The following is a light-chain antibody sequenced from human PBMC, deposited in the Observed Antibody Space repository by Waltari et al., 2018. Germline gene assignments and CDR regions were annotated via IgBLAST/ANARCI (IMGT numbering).Light chain of an antibody. CDR1: QSVHRY. CDR3: QHHVSVPAT. CDR2: GAS. V-gene: IGKV3-20*01. Sequence: APQSVHRYLVWYPNKPAQAPWLLIYGASTRNTGSPDMFRRHGDGEDFSLTSCSLEPKDFSVYFCQHHVSVPATFGQGTKVEIK. J-gene: IGKJ1*01.